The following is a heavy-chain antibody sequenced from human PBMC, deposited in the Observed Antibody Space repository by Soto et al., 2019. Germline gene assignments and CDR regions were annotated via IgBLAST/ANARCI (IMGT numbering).Heavy chain of an antibody. Sequence: QITLKESGPTLVKPTQTLTLTCTFSGLSLSTSGVGVGWIRQPPGKALEWLALIYWNDDKRYSPSLKSRLTITKDTSKNQVVLTMTNMDPVDTATYYCAHSIAPREIQTFDYWGQGTLVTVSS. CDR2: IYWNDDK. J-gene: IGHJ4*02. V-gene: IGHV2-5*01. CDR1: GLSLSTSGVG. D-gene: IGHD6-13*01. CDR3: AHSIAPREIQTFDY.